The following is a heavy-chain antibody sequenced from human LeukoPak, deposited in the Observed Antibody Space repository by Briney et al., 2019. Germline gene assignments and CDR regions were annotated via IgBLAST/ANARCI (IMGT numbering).Heavy chain of an antibody. CDR2: ISSSSSYI. CDR3: ARVRRGSVVIYDAFDI. J-gene: IGHJ3*02. D-gene: IGHD3-22*01. Sequence: NTGGSLRLSCAASGFTFSSYSMNWVRQAPGKGLEWVSSISSSSSYIYYADSVKGRFTISRDNAKNSLYLQMNSLRAEDTAVYYCARVRRGSVVIYDAFDIWGQGTIVTVSS. CDR1: GFTFSSYS. V-gene: IGHV3-21*01.